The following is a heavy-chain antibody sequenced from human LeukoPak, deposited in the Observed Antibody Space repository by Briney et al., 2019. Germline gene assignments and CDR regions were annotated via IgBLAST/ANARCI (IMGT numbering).Heavy chain of an antibody. CDR1: GYTFTSYG. Sequence: ASVNVSCKASGYTFTSYGISWVRQAPGQGLEWMGWISAYNGNTNYAQKFQGRVTMTRDTSISTAYMELSRLRSDDTAVYYCARDSGERGSGSYLIAYWGQGTLVTVSS. J-gene: IGHJ4*02. D-gene: IGHD3-10*01. CDR3: ARDSGERGSGSYLIAY. V-gene: IGHV1-18*01. CDR2: ISAYNGNT.